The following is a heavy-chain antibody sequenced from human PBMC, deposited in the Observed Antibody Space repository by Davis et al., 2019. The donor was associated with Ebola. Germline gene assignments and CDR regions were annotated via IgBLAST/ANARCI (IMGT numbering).Heavy chain of an antibody. J-gene: IGHJ4*02. CDR3: ARGGSHTGLVGAFDY. Sequence: SVKVSCKASGGTFSSSVINWVRQAPGQGLEWMGQIIPILGTPNYAQKFQDRVTITADKSTSTAYMELRSLKSEDTAVYYCARGGSHTGLVGAFDYWGRGTLVTVSS. CDR2: IIPILGTP. CDR1: GGTFSSSV. D-gene: IGHD1-26*01. V-gene: IGHV1-69*10.